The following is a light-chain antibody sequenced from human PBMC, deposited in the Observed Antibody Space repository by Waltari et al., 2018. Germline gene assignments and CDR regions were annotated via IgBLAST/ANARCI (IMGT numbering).Light chain of an antibody. CDR3: QQYNNWPPYT. CDR1: QNINSN. Sequence: EVVMTQSPATLSVSPGERATLSCRASQNINSNLVWYQQKPGQAPGLLILGASTRATGIPARFSGSGSGTEFTLTISSLQSEDFAVYYCQQYNNWPPYTFGQGTKLDIK. CDR2: GAS. V-gene: IGKV3-15*01. J-gene: IGKJ2*01.